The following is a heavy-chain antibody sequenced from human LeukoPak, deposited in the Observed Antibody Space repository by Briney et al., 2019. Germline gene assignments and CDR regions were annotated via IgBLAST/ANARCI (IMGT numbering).Heavy chain of an antibody. CDR2: ISYDGSNK. V-gene: IGHV3-30*04. CDR3: ARGYYDSSGYYRY. Sequence: PGRSLRLSCAASGFTFSSYAMHWVRQPPGKGLEWVAVISYDGSNKYYADSVKGRFTISRDNSKNTLYLQMNSLRAEDTAVYYCARGYYDSSGYYRYWGQGTLVTVSS. D-gene: IGHD3-22*01. J-gene: IGHJ4*02. CDR1: GFTFSSYA.